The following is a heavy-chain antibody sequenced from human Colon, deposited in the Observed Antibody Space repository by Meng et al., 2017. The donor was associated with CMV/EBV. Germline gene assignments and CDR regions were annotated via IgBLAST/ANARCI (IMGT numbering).Heavy chain of an antibody. J-gene: IGHJ6*02. D-gene: IGHD3-10*01. Sequence: GGSLRLSCAASGLTFSNYWMHWVRQAPGKGLVWVSRISPAGATTNYADSVRGRFTVSRDNAKKMLYLQMNSLRAEDTAVYFCAPITVVPGVLSMDVWGLGTTVTVSS. CDR1: GLTFSNYW. V-gene: IGHV3-74*01. CDR3: APITVVPGVLSMDV. CDR2: ISPAGATT.